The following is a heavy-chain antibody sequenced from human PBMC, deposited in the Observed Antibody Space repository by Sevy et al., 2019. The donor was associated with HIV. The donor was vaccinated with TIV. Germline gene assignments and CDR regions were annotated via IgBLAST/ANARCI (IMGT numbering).Heavy chain of an antibody. D-gene: IGHD3-10*01. CDR1: GDSVSSNSAA. CDR2: TYYRSKWYN. J-gene: IGHJ5*02. V-gene: IGHV6-1*01. Sequence: SQTLSLTCAISGDSVSSNSAAWNWIRQSPSRGLEWLGRTYYRSKWYNDYAVSVKSRITINPDTSKNQFSLQLNSVTAEDTAEYYCARGLYGSGSYLNWFDPWGQGTLVTVSS. CDR3: ARGLYGSGSYLNWFDP.